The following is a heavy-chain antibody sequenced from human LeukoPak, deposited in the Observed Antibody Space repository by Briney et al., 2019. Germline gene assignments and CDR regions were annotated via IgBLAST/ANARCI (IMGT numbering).Heavy chain of an antibody. Sequence: SETLSLTCTVSGGSISSGSYYWSWIRQPAEKGLEWIGRIYTSGSTNYNPSLKSRVTMSVDTSKNQFSLKLSSVTAADTAVYYCARITLNYYYYYMDVWGKGTTVTISS. V-gene: IGHV4-61*02. CDR1: GGSISSGSYY. CDR2: IYTSGST. CDR3: ARITLNYYYYYMDV. J-gene: IGHJ6*03.